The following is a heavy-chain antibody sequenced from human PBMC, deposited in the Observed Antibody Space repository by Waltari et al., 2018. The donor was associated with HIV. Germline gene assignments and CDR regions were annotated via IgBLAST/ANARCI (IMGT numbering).Heavy chain of an antibody. CDR3: AKGCGSGYYYYGMDV. J-gene: IGHJ6*02. CDR1: GFTFSSYA. Sequence: EVQLLESGGGLVQPGGSLRLSCAASGFTFSSYAMSWVRQAPGKGVGWGSAIGGSGGRTYYADSVKCRFTISRDNSKNTLYLQMNSLRAEETAVYYCAKGCGSGYYYYGMDVWGQGTTVTVSS. V-gene: IGHV3-23*01. D-gene: IGHD2-21*01. CDR2: IGGSGGRT.